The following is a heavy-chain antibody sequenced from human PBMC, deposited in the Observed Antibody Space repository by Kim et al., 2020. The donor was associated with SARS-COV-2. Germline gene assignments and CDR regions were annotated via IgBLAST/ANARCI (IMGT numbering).Heavy chain of an antibody. D-gene: IGHD2-15*01. J-gene: IGHJ5*02. CDR3: ATRRPSRGCSGGSCYSRDLDNWFDP. V-gene: IGHV1-24*01. CDR1: GYTLTELS. CDR2: FDPEDGET. Sequence: ASVKVSCKVSGYTLTELSMHWVRQAPGKGLEWMGGFDPEDGETIYAQKFQGRVTMTEDTSTDTAYMELSSLRSEDTAVYYCATRRPSRGCSGGSCYSRDLDNWFDPWGQGTLVTVSS.